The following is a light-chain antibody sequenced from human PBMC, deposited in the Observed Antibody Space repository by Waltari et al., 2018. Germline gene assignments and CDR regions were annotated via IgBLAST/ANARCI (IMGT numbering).Light chain of an antibody. V-gene: IGKV3-20*01. CDR3: QKYDRLPAT. CDR1: QSVSRF. Sequence: EIVLTHSPGTLSLSPGESGTLSCRASQSVSRFLAWYQQKPGQAPRLLIYGASTRATGIPDRFSGSGSGTDFSLTISRLEPEDFAVYYCQKYDRLPATFGQGTKVEIK. CDR2: GAS. J-gene: IGKJ1*01.